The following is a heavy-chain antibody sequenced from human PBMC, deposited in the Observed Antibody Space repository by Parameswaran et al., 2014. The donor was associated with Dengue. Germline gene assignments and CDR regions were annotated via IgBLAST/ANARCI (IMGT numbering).Heavy chain of an antibody. Sequence: VRQAPGKGLEWVSYISSSSSTIYYADSVKGRFTISRDNAKNSLYLQMNSLRDEDTAVYYCARDSPTSDWNYEGYGMDVWGQGTTVTVSS. J-gene: IGHJ6*02. CDR2: ISSSSSTI. D-gene: IGHD1-7*01. CDR3: ARDSPTSDWNYEGYGMDV. V-gene: IGHV3-48*02.